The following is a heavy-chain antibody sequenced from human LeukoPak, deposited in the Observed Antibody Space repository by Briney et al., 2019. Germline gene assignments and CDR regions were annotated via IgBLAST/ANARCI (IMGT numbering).Heavy chain of an antibody. V-gene: IGHV1-8*02. D-gene: IGHD3-10*01. J-gene: IGHJ6*02. CDR2: INPNSGNT. CDR1: GYTFTGYY. CDR3: ARGTYYYGSGSYYYYYYGMDV. Sequence: ASVKVSCKASGYTFTGYYMHWVRQAPGQGLEWMGWINPNSGNTGYAQKFQGRVTMTRNTSISTAYMELSSLRSEDTAVYYCARGTYYYGSGSYYYYYYGMDVWGQGTTVTVSS.